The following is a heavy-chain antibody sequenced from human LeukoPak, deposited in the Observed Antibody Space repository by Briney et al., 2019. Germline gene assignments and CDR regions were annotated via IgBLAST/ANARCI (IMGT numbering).Heavy chain of an antibody. D-gene: IGHD1-1*01. J-gene: IGHJ4*02. CDR2: ISAYNGNT. V-gene: IGHV1-18*01. Sequence: ASVKVSCKTSGYTFTNYGISWVRQAPGLGLEWMGWISAYNGNTNYAQKVQGRVTMTTDTSTSTAYMELRSLRFDDTAVYFCAKLVGTGTTPTDYWGQGTLVTVSS. CDR3: AKLVGTGTTPTDY. CDR1: GYTFTNYG.